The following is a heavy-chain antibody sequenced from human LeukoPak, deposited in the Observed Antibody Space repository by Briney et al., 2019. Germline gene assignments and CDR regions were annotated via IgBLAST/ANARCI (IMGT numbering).Heavy chain of an antibody. V-gene: IGHV3-7*01. CDR1: GLTFSTHW. Sequence: GGSLRLSCAASGLTFSTHWMSWVRQAPEKGLEWVATIEQDGTKKYYVDSVKGGFTISRDNAKNSLYLQTNSLRADDAAVYYCVRDFDYWGQGILVTVSS. J-gene: IGHJ4*02. CDR2: IEQDGTKK. CDR3: VRDFDY.